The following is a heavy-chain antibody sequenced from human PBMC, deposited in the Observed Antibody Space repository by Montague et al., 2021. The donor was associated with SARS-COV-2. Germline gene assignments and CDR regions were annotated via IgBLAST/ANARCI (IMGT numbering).Heavy chain of an antibody. CDR1: GGSISSSSYY. J-gene: IGHJ5*02. D-gene: IGHD6-13*01. V-gene: IGHV4-39*01. CDR2: IYYSGST. CDR3: ARKEMKYSSIWSTGGNWCDT. Sequence: SETLSLTCTVSGGSISSSSYYWGWIRQPPGKGLEWIGSIYYSGSTYYNPSLKNRVTISVDTSKNQFSLKLSSVTAADTAVYYCARKEMKYSSIWSTGGNWCDTWGQGTLVTVSS.